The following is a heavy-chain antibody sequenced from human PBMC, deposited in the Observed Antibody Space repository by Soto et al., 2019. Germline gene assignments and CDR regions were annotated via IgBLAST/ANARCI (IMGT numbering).Heavy chain of an antibody. V-gene: IGHV1-69*01. D-gene: IGHD3-3*01. Sequence: QAQLVQSGAEVRKPGSSVRVSCMASGGPFTRYAVSWVRQAPGQGLEWIGGITPIAETTNYAQKFRGSLSITADESTDTVHMELRRLTSDDTAVYFCARGVAPGQTADPYAFDIWGQGSRVTVSS. J-gene: IGHJ3*02. CDR1: GGPFTRYA. CDR2: ITPIAETT. CDR3: ARGVAPGQTADPYAFDI.